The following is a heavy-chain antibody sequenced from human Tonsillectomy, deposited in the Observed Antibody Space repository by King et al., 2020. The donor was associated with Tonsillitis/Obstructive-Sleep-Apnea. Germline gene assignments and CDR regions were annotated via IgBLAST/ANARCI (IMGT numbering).Heavy chain of an antibody. J-gene: IGHJ6*03. V-gene: IGHV3-72*01. CDR1: GFTFSDHY. CDR2: TRNKANSYTT. Sequence: QLVQSGGGLVQPGGSLRLSCAASGFTFSDHYMDWVRQAPGKGLEWVGRTRNKANSYTTEYAASVKGRFTISRDDSKNSLYLPMNSLKTEDTAVYYCAREGHRGYSGYDRDYYYYYMDVWGKGTTVTVSS. D-gene: IGHD5-12*01. CDR3: AREGHRGYSGYDRDYYYYYMDV.